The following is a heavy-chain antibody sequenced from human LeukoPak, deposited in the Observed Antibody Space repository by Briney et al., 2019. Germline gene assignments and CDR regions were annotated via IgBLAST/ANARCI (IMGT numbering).Heavy chain of an antibody. CDR1: GYTFTSYD. CDR2: MNPNSGNT. D-gene: IGHD6-6*01. V-gene: IGHV1-8*01. CDR3: ARTSIAARRVDY. Sequence: GASVKVSCKASGYTFTSYDINWVRQATGQGLEWTGWMNPNSGNTGYAQKFQGRVTMTRNTSISTAYMELSSLRSEDTAVYYCARTSIAARRVDYWGQGTLVTVSS. J-gene: IGHJ4*02.